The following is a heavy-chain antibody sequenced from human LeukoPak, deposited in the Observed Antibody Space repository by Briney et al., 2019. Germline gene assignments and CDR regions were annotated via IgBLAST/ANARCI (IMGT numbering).Heavy chain of an antibody. CDR3: AKDGWYYDSSGLGAFDV. V-gene: IGHV3-23*01. Sequence: ASLRLPCTASGSTTRFSFSTYAMSWVRQAPGKGLKCVSTISSSGGSTYYTDSVKGRFTISRDNSKSNLYLQMDTLRADDTAVYYCAKDGWYYDSSGLGAFDVWGQGTMVTVSS. D-gene: IGHD3-22*01. J-gene: IGHJ3*01. CDR2: ISSSGGST. CDR1: GSTTRFSFSTYA.